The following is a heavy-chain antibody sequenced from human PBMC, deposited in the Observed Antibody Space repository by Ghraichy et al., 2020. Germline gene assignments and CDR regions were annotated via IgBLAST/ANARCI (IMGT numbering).Heavy chain of an antibody. V-gene: IGHV3-30*18. CDR3: AKGRVIVVVVAALDP. CDR2: ISYDGSNK. D-gene: IGHD2-15*01. Sequence: GGSLRLSCAASGFTFSSYGMHWVRQAPGKGLEWVAVISYDGSNKYYADSVKGRFTISRDNSKNTLYLQMNSLRAEDTAVYYCAKGRVIVVVVAALDPWGQGTLVTVSS. J-gene: IGHJ5*02. CDR1: GFTFSSYG.